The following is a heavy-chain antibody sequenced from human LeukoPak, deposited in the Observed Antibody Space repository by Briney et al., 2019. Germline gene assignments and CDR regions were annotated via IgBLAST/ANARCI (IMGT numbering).Heavy chain of an antibody. CDR2: IIPIFGTA. V-gene: IGHV1-69*05. D-gene: IGHD3-22*01. CDR1: GGTFSSYA. Sequence: GASVKVSWKASGGTFSSYAISWVRQAPGQGLEWMGRIIPIFGTANYAQKFQGRVTITTDESTSTAYMELSSLRSEDTAVYYCARRSDSSGYHDAFDIWGQGTMVTVSS. J-gene: IGHJ3*02. CDR3: ARRSDSSGYHDAFDI.